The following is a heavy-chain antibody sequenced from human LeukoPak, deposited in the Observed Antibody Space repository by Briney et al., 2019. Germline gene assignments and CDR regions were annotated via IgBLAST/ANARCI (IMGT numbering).Heavy chain of an antibody. CDR3: AKDRGYDFWSGYFDY. CDR1: GFTFDDYA. CDR2: ISGDGGST. D-gene: IGHD3-3*01. Sequence: PGGSLRLSCAASGFTFDDYATHWVRQAPGKGLEWVSLISGDGGSTYYADSVKGRFTISRDNSKNSLYLQMNSLRTEDTALYYCAKDRGYDFWSGYFDYWGQGTLVTVSS. J-gene: IGHJ4*02. V-gene: IGHV3-43*02.